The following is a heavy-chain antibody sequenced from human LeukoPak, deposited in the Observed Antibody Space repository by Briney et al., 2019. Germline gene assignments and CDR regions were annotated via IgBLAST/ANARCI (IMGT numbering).Heavy chain of an antibody. CDR1: GYTFTGYY. CDR2: INPNSGGT. D-gene: IGHD3-22*01. Sequence: ASVKVSCKASGYTFTGYYLYWVRQALGQGLEWMGRINPNSGGTNYAQKFQGRVTMTRDTSISTAYMELSSLRSEDTAVYYCARGGDYDSSGYYYDAEYFQHWGQGTLVTVSS. J-gene: IGHJ1*01. CDR3: ARGGDYDSSGYYYDAEYFQH. V-gene: IGHV1-2*06.